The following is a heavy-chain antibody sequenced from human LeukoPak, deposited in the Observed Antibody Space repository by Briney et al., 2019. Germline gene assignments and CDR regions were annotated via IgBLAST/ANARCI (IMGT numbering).Heavy chain of an antibody. CDR1: GYTFTDYY. Sequence: GASVKVSCKASGYTFTDYYINWVRQAPGQGLEWMGWMSPDSGDTGYAHKFQGRVTITRNTSITTAYMGLRSLTFEDTAVYYCARVRLRNGYNWFDPWGQGTLVTVSS. CDR2: MSPDSGDT. V-gene: IGHV1-8*03. J-gene: IGHJ5*02. CDR3: ARVRLRNGYNWFDP. D-gene: IGHD3-3*01.